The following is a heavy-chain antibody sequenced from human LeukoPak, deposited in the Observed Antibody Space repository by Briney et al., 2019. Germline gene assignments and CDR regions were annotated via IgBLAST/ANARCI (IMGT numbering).Heavy chain of an antibody. CDR2: ISYDGSNK. D-gene: IGHD1-26*01. J-gene: IGHJ5*02. CDR1: GFTFSSYG. Sequence: GGSLRLSCAASGFTFSSYGMHWVRQAPGKGLEWVAVISYDGSNKYYAGSVKGRFTISRDNSKNTLYLQMNSLRAEDTAVYYCAKNSGSYIATWFDPWGQGTLVTVSS. V-gene: IGHV3-30*18. CDR3: AKNSGSYIATWFDP.